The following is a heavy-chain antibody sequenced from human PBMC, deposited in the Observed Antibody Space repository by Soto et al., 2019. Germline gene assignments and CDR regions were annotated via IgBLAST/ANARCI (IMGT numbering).Heavy chain of an antibody. J-gene: IGHJ4*02. CDR2: IYYSVNT. CDR3: ARSPGYYFDY. V-gene: IGHV4-59*12. CDR1: GDSISSYY. Sequence: SETLSLTCTVSGDSISSYYWSWIRQPPGKGLEWIGYIYYSVNTNYNPSLKSRVTIEVDTSKNQFSLKLSSVTAADTAVYYCARSPGYYFDYWGQGTLVTVSS.